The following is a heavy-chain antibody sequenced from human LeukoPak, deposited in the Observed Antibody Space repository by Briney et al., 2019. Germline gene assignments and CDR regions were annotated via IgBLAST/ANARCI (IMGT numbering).Heavy chain of an antibody. CDR1: GFTFSSSW. D-gene: IGHD5-12*01. Sequence: AGGSLRLSCVASGFTFSSSWMAWVRQAPGKGLEWVGNIKEDGTAKNYVVSVRGRFTISRDNAKNSLYLQMNSLRGEDTAVYYCTRDSGYNAFDIWGQGTMVTVSS. J-gene: IGHJ3*02. V-gene: IGHV3-7*01. CDR2: IKEDGTAK. CDR3: TRDSGYNAFDI.